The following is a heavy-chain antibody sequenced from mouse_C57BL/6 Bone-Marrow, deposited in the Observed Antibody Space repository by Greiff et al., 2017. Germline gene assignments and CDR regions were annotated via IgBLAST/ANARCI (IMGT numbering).Heavy chain of an antibody. CDR2: LWSGGST. Sequence: QVQLKESGPGLVQPSQSLSITCTVSGFSLTSYGVHWVRQSPGKGLEWLGVLWSGGSTDYNAAFISRLSISKDNSTSQVFFKMNSLQADDTAIYYCAGRPYYYDSHAMDYWGQGTSVTVSS. J-gene: IGHJ4*01. CDR3: AGRPYYYDSHAMDY. V-gene: IGHV2-2*01. CDR1: GFSLTSYG. D-gene: IGHD1-1*01.